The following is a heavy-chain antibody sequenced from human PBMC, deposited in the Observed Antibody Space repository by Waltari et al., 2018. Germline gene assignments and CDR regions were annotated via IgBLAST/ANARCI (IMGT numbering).Heavy chain of an antibody. CDR1: GFTFSSYS. J-gene: IGHJ4*02. D-gene: IGHD4-17*01. V-gene: IGHV3-48*04. CDR3: ARDPLPMTTVTNSFDY. Sequence: EVQLVESGGGLVQPGGSLRLSCAASGFTFSSYSMNWVRQAPGKGLEWVSYISSSSSTIYYADSVKGRFTISRDNAKNSLYLQMNSLRAEDTAVYYCARDPLPMTTVTNSFDYWGQGTLVTVSS. CDR2: ISSSSSTI.